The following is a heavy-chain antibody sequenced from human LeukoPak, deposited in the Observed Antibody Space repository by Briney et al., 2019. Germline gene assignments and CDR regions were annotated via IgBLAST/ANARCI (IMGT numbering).Heavy chain of an antibody. V-gene: IGHV3-49*03. D-gene: IGHD4-17*01. CDR1: GFTFGDYA. J-gene: IGHJ4*02. CDR3: TRAAEGGDYVVFSYYFDY. Sequence: GGSLRLSCTASGFTFGDYAMSWFRQAPGKGLEWVGFIRSKAYGGTTEYAASVKGRFTISRDDSKSIAYLQMNSLKTEDTAVYYCTRAAEGGDYVVFSYYFDYWGQGTLVTVSS. CDR2: IRSKAYGGTT.